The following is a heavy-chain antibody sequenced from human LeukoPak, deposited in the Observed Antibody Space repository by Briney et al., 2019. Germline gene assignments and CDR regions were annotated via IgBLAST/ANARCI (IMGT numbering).Heavy chain of an antibody. V-gene: IGHV7-4-1*02. CDR1: GYTFTSYA. J-gene: IGHJ5*02. Sequence: ASVKVSCKASGYTFTSYAMNWVRQAPGQGLEWMGWINTNTGNPTYAQGFTGRFVFSLDTSVSTAYLQISSLKAEGTAVYYCARPAGRKTMVRGVTQFDPWGQGTLVTVSS. D-gene: IGHD3-10*01. CDR2: INTNTGNP. CDR3: ARPAGRKTMVRGVTQFDP.